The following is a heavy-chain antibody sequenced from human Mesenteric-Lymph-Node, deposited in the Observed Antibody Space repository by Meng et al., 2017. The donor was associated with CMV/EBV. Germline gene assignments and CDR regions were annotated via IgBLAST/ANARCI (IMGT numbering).Heavy chain of an antibody. V-gene: IGHV3-23*01. Sequence: ESLKISRVVSGFTLNNHGMAWVRQAPGKGPEYVSGISGPGMRDKGGGTYYSDSVKSRLAISRDNSKNTLHLQMNSQRVDDTAVYYCAKTTSVHLESCSTGSCYEDDYWGQGTLVTVSS. CDR3: AKTTSVHLESCSTGSCYEDDY. CDR1: GFTLNNHG. D-gene: IGHD2-2*01. J-gene: IGHJ4*02. CDR2: ISGPGMRDKGGGT.